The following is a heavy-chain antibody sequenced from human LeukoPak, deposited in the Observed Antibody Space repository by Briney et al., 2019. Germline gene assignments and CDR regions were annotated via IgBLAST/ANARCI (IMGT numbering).Heavy chain of an antibody. CDR1: GSRFTSYW. J-gene: IGHJ4*02. Sequence: GAPRQTSSKGPGSRFTSYWIGWGRRVPGKGGGGRGIIDPGEAEDRYSPCFQGQVTISADKSLSPAYLQWSSLKASDTPMYYCARRGHIAVAGGHYWGQGTLVTVSS. V-gene: IGHV5-51*01. CDR2: IDPGEAED. D-gene: IGHD6-19*01. CDR3: ARRGHIAVAGGHY.